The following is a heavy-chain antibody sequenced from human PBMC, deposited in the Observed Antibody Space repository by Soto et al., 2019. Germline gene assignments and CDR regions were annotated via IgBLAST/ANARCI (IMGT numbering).Heavy chain of an antibody. CDR1: GGSISSYY. J-gene: IGHJ4*02. D-gene: IGHD3-16*02. CDR3: ARDGDYDYVWGSYREAPFDY. Sequence: SETLSLTCTVSGGSISSYYWSWIRQPPGKGLEWIGYIYYSGSTNYNPSLKSRVTISVDTSKNQFSLKLSSVTAADTAVYYCARDGDYDYVWGSYREAPFDYWGQGTLVTVSS. CDR2: IYYSGST. V-gene: IGHV4-59*01.